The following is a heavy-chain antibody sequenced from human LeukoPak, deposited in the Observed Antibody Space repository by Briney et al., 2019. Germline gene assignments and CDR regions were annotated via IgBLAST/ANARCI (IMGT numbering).Heavy chain of an antibody. J-gene: IGHJ6*03. CDR2: IYHSGST. CDR1: GYSISSGYY. V-gene: IGHV4-38-2*02. Sequence: SETLSLTCTVSGYSISSGYYWGWIRQPPGKGLEWIGSIYHSGSTYYNPSLKSRVTISVDTSKNQFSLKLSSVTAADTAVYYCARGTGTMVRGVIRSYYYMDVWGKGTTVTVSS. CDR3: ARGTGTMVRGVIRSYYYMDV. D-gene: IGHD3-10*01.